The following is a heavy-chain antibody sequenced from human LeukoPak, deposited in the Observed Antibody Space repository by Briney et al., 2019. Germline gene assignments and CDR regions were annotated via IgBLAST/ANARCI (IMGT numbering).Heavy chain of an antibody. CDR1: GFTFSSYW. J-gene: IGHJ4*02. V-gene: IGHV3-7*03. CDR3: VRESLGVKAAVTLFD. CDR2: MNEAGSRI. D-gene: IGHD3-3*01. Sequence: PGGSLRLSCAASGFTFSSYWMTWVCQAPGRGLEWVANMNEAGSRIYYVDSVRGRFSISRDNAKNSLYLQMNSLRVEDTAVYFCVRESLGVKAAVTLFDWGQGTLVTVPS.